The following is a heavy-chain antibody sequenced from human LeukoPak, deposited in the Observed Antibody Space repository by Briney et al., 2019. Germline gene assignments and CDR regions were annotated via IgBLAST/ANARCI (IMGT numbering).Heavy chain of an antibody. J-gene: IGHJ4*02. CDR1: GFTFRNYY. CDR2: ISLDGNNE. D-gene: IGHD6-19*01. V-gene: IGHV3-30-3*01. Sequence: GRSLRLSCAASGFTFRNYYMHWVRQAPGKGLEWVAVISLDGNNEYYADSVKGRFTISRDNSKNTLYLQMNSLRAEDTAVYYCAKDATSLSSGWYYFDYWGQGTLVTVSS. CDR3: AKDATSLSSGWYYFDY.